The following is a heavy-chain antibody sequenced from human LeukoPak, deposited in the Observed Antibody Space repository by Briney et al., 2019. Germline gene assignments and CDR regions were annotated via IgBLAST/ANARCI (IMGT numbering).Heavy chain of an antibody. CDR2: ISSNGGST. Sequence: GGSLRLSCAASGFTFSSYAMHWVRQAPGKGLEYVSAISSNGGSTYYANSVKGRFTISRDNSKNTLYLQMGSLRAEDLAVYYCARSRYRVGDVWGKGTTVTVSS. CDR3: ARSRYRVGDV. CDR1: GFTFSSYA. D-gene: IGHD2-2*01. J-gene: IGHJ6*04. V-gene: IGHV3-64*01.